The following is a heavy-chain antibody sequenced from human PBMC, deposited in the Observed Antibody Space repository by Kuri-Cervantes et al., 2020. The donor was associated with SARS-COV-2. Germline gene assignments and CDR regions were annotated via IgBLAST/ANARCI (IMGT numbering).Heavy chain of an antibody. D-gene: IGHD3-3*01. Sequence: GSRRPSWAVHGGPLSGYYWSGIRQPPGKGLEWIGSIYHSGSTYYNPSLKSRVTISVDTSKNQFSLKLSSVTAADTAVYYCARQGGGFLEWSYYFDYWGQGTLVTVSS. V-gene: IGHV4-34*01. CDR2: IYHSGST. J-gene: IGHJ4*02. CDR1: GGPLSGYY. CDR3: ARQGGGFLEWSYYFDY.